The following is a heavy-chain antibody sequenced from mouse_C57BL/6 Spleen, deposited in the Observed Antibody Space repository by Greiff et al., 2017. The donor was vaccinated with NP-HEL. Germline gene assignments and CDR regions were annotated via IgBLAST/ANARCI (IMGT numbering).Heavy chain of an antibody. Sequence: EVKLMESGPGLVKPSQSLSLTCSVTGYSITSGYYWNWIRQFPGNKLEWMGYISYDGSNNYNPSLKNRISITRDTSKNQFFLKLNSVTTEDTATYYCAKTTIRGYYAMDDWGKGTSVTVAS. CDR3: AKTTIRGYYAMDD. CDR1: GYSITSGYY. V-gene: IGHV3-6*01. J-gene: IGHJ4*01. D-gene: IGHD1-1*01. CDR2: ISYDGSN.